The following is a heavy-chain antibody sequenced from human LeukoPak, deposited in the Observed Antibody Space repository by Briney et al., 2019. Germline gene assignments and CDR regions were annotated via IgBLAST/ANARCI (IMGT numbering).Heavy chain of an antibody. Sequence: SDTLSLTCAVYGGSFSGYYWSWIRQPPGKGLEWIGEINHSGSTNYNPSLKSRVTISVDTSKNQFSLKLSSVTAADTAVYYCARGLLLVYYARRDDAFDIWGQGTMVTVSS. V-gene: IGHV4-34*01. CDR3: ARGLLLVYYARRDDAFDI. D-gene: IGHD3-22*01. J-gene: IGHJ3*02. CDR2: INHSGST. CDR1: GGSFSGYY.